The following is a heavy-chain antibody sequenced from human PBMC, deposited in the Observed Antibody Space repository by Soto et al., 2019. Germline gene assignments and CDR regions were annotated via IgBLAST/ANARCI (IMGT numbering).Heavy chain of an antibody. J-gene: IGHJ6*04. CDR2: IYSGDSA. CDR3: AKGRITILPDV. V-gene: IGHV3-53*01. D-gene: IGHD3-9*01. CDR1: GFTARSNY. Sequence: GGSLRLSCAASGFTARSNYMSWVRQAPGKGLEWVSVIYSGDSANYADSVKGRFTISRDNSKNTLYLQMNSLRAEDTAVYYCAKGRITILPDVWGKGTTVTVSS.